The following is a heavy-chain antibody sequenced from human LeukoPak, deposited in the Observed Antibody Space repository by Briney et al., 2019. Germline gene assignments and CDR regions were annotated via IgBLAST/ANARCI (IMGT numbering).Heavy chain of an antibody. CDR2: ISAYNGNT. CDR1: DYTFTSYG. J-gene: IGHJ6*02. Sequence: ASVKVSCKASDYTFTSYGISWVRQAPGQGLEWMGWISAYNGNTNYAQKLQGRVTMTTDTSTSTAYMELRSLRSDDTAVYYCARVIDLPGSRTMVRGVTLSYYYGMDVWGQGTTVTVSS. CDR3: ARVIDLPGSRTMVRGVTLSYYYGMDV. V-gene: IGHV1-18*01. D-gene: IGHD3-10*01.